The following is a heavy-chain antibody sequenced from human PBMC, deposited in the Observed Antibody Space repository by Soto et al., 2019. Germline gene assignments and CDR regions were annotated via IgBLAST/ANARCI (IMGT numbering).Heavy chain of an antibody. CDR3: VKGFYDSGASVAVFDI. CDR2: ISGSGDTT. V-gene: IGHV3-23*01. CDR1: GCTITTYV. D-gene: IGHD3-10*01. Sequence: PGGPQRLSRSVPGCTITTYVAHWFSQAPGKGLEWVSVISGSGDTTYYADSVKGRFTISRDNSKNTVYLQMNGLRAEDTAVYSCVKGFYDSGASVAVFDIWGQGTMVIVSS. J-gene: IGHJ3*02.